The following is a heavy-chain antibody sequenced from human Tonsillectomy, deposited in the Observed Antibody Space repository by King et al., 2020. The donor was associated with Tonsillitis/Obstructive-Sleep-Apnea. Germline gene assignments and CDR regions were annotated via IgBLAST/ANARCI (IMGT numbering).Heavy chain of an antibody. CDR2: FYSGGSS. CDR3: ARNNWGSFNWFDP. J-gene: IGHJ5*02. D-gene: IGHD7-27*01. Sequence: VQPVQSGGGLVQPGGSLRLSCAASGFTVSSNYMSWVRQAPGKGLEWVSVFYSGGSSHYADSVKGRFSISRDNSKNTLYLLMNSLRAEDTAVYYCARNNWGSFNWFDPWGQGTLVTVSS. CDR1: GFTVSSNY. V-gene: IGHV3-66*01.